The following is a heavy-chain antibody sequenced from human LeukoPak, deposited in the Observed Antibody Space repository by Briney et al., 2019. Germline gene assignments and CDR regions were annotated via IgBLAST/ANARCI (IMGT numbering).Heavy chain of an antibody. CDR1: GFSFSNYW. J-gene: IGHJ4*02. V-gene: IGHV3-7*01. CDR2: IKQDGSMK. Sequence: GGSLRLSCAASGFSFSNYWMSWVRQAPGKGLEWVANIKQDGSMKGYVDSVKGRFPISRDNAKNSLYLQMNSLRADDTAVYFCAMIEQVVSNVEGGYWGQGTLVTVSS. D-gene: IGHD6-6*01. CDR3: AMIEQVVSNVEGGY.